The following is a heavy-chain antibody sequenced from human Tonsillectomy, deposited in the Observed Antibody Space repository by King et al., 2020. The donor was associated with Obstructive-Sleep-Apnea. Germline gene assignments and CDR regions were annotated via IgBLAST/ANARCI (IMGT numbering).Heavy chain of an antibody. V-gene: IGHV1-69*10. CDR1: GGTFSSYA. CDR2: IIPILGIV. J-gene: IGHJ4*02. Sequence: VQLVQSGAEVKKPGSSVKVSCKASGGTFSSYAISWVRQAPGQGLEWRGGIIPILGIVNYAQKFQGRVTITADKSTSTAYMELSSLRSEDTAVYYCARDRIAAGGDNFDYWGQGTLVTVSS. CDR3: ARDRIAAGGDNFDY. D-gene: IGHD6-13*01.